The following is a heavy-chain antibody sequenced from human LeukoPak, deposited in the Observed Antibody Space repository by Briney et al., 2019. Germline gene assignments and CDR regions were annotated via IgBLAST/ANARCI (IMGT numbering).Heavy chain of an antibody. V-gene: IGHV1-8*01. D-gene: IGHD6-13*01. Sequence: GASVKVSCKASGYTFTNSDINWVRQAAGQGLEWMGWMNPDSGNTGYARNFQGRVTMTRNTSISTAYMELSSLRSEDTAVYYCARGLRIAPGRRAFDIWGQGTMVTVSS. CDR1: GYTFTNSD. CDR3: ARGLRIAPGRRAFDI. J-gene: IGHJ3*02. CDR2: MNPDSGNT.